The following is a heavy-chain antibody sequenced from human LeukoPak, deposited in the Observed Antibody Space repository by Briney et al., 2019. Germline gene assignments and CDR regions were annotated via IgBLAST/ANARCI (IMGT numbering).Heavy chain of an antibody. J-gene: IGHJ3*02. CDR2: INHSGST. CDR1: GGSFSGYY. V-gene: IGHV4-34*01. D-gene: IGHD6-19*01. Sequence: SETLSLTCAVYGGSFSGYYWSWIRQPPGKGLEWIGEINHSGSTNYNPSLKSRVTISVDTSKNQFSLKLSSVTAADTAVYYCARDSSGWYERAFDIWGQGTMVTVSS. CDR3: ARDSSGWYERAFDI.